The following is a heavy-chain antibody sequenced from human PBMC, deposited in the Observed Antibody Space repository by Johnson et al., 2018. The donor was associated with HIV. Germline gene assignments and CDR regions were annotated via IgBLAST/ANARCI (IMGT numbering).Heavy chain of an antibody. J-gene: IGHJ3*02. Sequence: VQLVESGGGLVQPGGSLRLSCAASGFTFRSYWMSWVRQAPGKGLEWVANINQDGSEESYVDSVKGRFTISRDNAKNSLYLQLNSLTAADTAVYYCARERGPWKHLWLRDAFDIWGQGTMVTVSS. CDR1: GFTFRSYW. D-gene: IGHD5-18*01. CDR3: ARERGPWKHLWLRDAFDI. CDR2: INQDGSEE. V-gene: IGHV3-7*01.